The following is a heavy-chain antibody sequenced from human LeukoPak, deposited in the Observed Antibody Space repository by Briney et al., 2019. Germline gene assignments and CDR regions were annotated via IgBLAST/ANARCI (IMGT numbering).Heavy chain of an antibody. Sequence: PGGSLRLSCAASGFTFSGYGMHWVRQAPGKGLEWVTFIQYDGSHEYYADSVKGRFTFSRDNSKNTLYLQMNSLRIEDTAVYYCAKGSGWYFDYWGQGALVTVSS. CDR3: AKGSGWYFDY. V-gene: IGHV3-30*02. CDR2: IQYDGSHE. CDR1: GFTFSGYG. D-gene: IGHD6-19*01. J-gene: IGHJ4*02.